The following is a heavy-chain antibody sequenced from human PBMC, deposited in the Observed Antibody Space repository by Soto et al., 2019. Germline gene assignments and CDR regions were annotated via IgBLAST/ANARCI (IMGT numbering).Heavy chain of an antibody. CDR3: ARSSVDVPE. D-gene: IGHD5-12*01. J-gene: IGHJ4*02. Sequence: HLVQSGAEVKKPGASVKVSCKTSGPTFIAYYIHWVRQAPGQGLEWMGWIDPKSGGTTYEQKFLGRVTMTRDTSINTAYMELNTLTSEETALYYCARSSVDVPEWGQGTLITVSS. V-gene: IGHV1-2*02. CDR1: GPTFIAYY. CDR2: IDPKSGGT.